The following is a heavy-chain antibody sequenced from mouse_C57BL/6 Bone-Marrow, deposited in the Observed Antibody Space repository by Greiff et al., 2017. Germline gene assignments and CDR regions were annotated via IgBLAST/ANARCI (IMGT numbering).Heavy chain of an antibody. CDR1: GYTFTSYW. Sequence: QVQLQQPGAELVMPGASVKLSCKASGYTFTSYWMHWVKQRPGQGLEWIGEIDPSDSYTNYNQKFKGKSTLTVDKSSSTAYMQLSSLTSEDSAVYYGSRGGAQATDYWGQGTTLTVSS. CDR2: IDPSDSYT. CDR3: SRGGAQATDY. D-gene: IGHD3-2*02. V-gene: IGHV1-69*01. J-gene: IGHJ2*01.